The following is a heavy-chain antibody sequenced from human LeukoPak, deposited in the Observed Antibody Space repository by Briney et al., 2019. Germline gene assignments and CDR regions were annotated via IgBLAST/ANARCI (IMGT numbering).Heavy chain of an antibody. CDR2: IDWIGGSI. D-gene: IGHD5-24*01. J-gene: IGHJ2*01. CDR1: GFTFSSYS. V-gene: IGHV3-9*01. Sequence: GGSLRLSCAASGFTFSSYSMNWVRQAPGKGLEWVSGIDWIGGSIGYADSVKGRFTISRDNAKNSLYLQMNSLRAEDTALYYCAKVGGYNPYYYFDLWGRGTLVTVSS. CDR3: AKVGGYNPYYYFDL.